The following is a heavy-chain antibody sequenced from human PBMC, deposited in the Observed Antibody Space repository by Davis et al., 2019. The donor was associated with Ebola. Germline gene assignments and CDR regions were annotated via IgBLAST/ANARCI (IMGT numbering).Heavy chain of an antibody. CDR2: IYDRGTT. CDR3: GRDPNNWGWYDY. D-gene: IGHD7-27*01. J-gene: IGHJ4*02. Sequence: PPQTLSPTRPVSTRSLISYYWNWTRQPPGKVLEWTGYIYDRGTTNYYHSLKTRVTISEDTSKNQFSLKLSSVTAADPAVYYCGRDPNNWGWYDYWGPGTLVTVSS. CDR1: TRSLISYY. V-gene: IGHV4-59*01.